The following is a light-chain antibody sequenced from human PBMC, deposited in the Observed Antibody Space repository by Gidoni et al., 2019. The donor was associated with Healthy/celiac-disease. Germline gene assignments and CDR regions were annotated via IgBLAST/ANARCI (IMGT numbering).Light chain of an antibody. CDR1: QDISNN. Sequence: DIQMTQSPSSLSASVGDRVTITCQASQDISNNLNWYQQKPGKAPKLLIYEASNWETGVPSRFSGSGSGTDFTFTISSLQPEDIATYYCQQYDNLPRTFXPXTKVDIK. J-gene: IGKJ3*01. V-gene: IGKV1-33*01. CDR2: EAS. CDR3: QQYDNLPRT.